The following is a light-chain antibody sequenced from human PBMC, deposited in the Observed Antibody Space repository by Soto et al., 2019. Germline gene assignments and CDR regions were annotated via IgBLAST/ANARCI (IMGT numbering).Light chain of an antibody. CDR1: QGISSY. CDR2: AAS. CDR3: QQLNSYPLT. J-gene: IGKJ4*01. V-gene: IGKV1-9*01. Sequence: IQLTQSPSSLSASVGDRVTITCRASQGISSYLTCYQQKPGKAPKLLIYAASTLQSGVPSRFSGSGSGTDFTLTISSLQPEDFATYHCQQLNSYPLTFGGGTKVEIK.